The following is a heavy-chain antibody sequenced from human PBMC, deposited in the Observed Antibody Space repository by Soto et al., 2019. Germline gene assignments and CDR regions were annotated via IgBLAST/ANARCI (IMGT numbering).Heavy chain of an antibody. D-gene: IGHD2-21*01. CDR1: GGYISSYY. CDR2: IYYSGST. Sequence: PSETLALTCTVSGGYISSYYLSWIRQPPGKGLEWIGYIYYSGSTNYNPSLKSRVTISVDTSKNQFSLKLGYVTAADTAVYYCARVGDTHGYYYGMDVWGQGTTVTVSS. V-gene: IGHV4-59*01. CDR3: ARVGDTHGYYYGMDV. J-gene: IGHJ6*02.